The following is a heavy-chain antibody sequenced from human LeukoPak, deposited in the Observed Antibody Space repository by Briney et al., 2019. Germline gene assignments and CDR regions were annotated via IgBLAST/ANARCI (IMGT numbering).Heavy chain of an antibody. Sequence: GGSLRLSCAASGFTFSSYAMNWVRQAPGRGLEWVSGFSGSGGTTYYADSVKGRFTISRDTSKNTLYLQMNSLRAEDTAVYYCANGNRCTSPNCLGYYYFYMDVWGKGTTVTVSS. CDR2: FSGSGGTT. CDR3: ANGNRCTSPNCLGYYYFYMDV. CDR1: GFTFSSYA. V-gene: IGHV3-23*01. J-gene: IGHJ6*03. D-gene: IGHD2-8*01.